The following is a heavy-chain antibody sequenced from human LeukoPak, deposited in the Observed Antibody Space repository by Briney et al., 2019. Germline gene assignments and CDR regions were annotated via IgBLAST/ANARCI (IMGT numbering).Heavy chain of an antibody. D-gene: IGHD1-14*01. J-gene: IGHJ4*02. Sequence: GGSLRLSCAASGFTVSSYSMSWVRPAPAMGLEWVSVLYSGGTTYYADSVKGRFTISRDNSKNTLYLQMDSLRAEDTAVYYCAREPGTDYRKYYFDYWGQGTLVTVSP. CDR1: GFTVSSYS. CDR2: LYSGGTT. CDR3: AREPGTDYRKYYFDY. V-gene: IGHV3-53*01.